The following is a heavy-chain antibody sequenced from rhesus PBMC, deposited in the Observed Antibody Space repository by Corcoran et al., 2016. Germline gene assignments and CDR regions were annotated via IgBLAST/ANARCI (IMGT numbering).Heavy chain of an antibody. CDR2: IFGSIGST. Sequence: QLQLQESGPGLVKPSETLSVTCAVSGGSISSSYWSWIRQAQGKVLGWIGHIFGSIGSTYYNPSRKSRVTISTDTSKNKFSLKLSSVTAADTAVYYCARESSSGHYFDYWGQGVLVTVSS. CDR3: ARESSSGHYFDY. J-gene: IGHJ4*01. CDR1: GGSISSSY. V-gene: IGHV4-173*01. D-gene: IGHD6-31*01.